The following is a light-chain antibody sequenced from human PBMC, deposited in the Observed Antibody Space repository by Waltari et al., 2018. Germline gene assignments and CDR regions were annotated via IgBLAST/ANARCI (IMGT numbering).Light chain of an antibody. V-gene: IGLV2-11*01. J-gene: IGLJ1*01. CDR3: SSYAGSNTFI. CDR2: DVS. Sequence: QAALTQPPSVSGSPGQSVTISCTGASSDIGGYNYVSWYQQHPGEAPKLMIYDVSKRPSGVSYRFSGSRSGYTASLTISGLQAEDEADYYCSSYAGSNTFIFGAGSRLTVL. CDR1: SSDIGGYNY.